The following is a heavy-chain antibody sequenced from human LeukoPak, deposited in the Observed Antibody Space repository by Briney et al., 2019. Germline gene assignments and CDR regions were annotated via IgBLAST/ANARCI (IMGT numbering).Heavy chain of an antibody. V-gene: IGHV4-30-4*01. D-gene: IGHD2-2*01. CDR1: GGSISSGDYY. CDR3: AREFQYADYFDY. J-gene: IGHJ4*02. Sequence: SQTLSLTCTVSGGSISSGDYYWGWTRQPPGRALEWIGYIYYSGSTYYNPSLKSRVTISVDTSKNQFSLKLSSVTAADTAVYYCAREFQYADYFDYWGQGTLVTVSS. CDR2: IYYSGST.